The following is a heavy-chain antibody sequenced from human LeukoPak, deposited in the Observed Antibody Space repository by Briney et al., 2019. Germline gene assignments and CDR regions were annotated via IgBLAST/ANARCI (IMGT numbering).Heavy chain of an antibody. J-gene: IGHJ4*02. CDR1: GFTFSSYG. CDR3: ARERSDYYDSSGYYYGFDY. V-gene: IGHV3-21*01. D-gene: IGHD3-22*01. Sequence: GGTLRLSCAASGFTFSSYGMSWVRQAPGKGLEWVSVISGSGGSIYYADSVKGRFTISRDNAKNSLHLQMNSLRAEDTAVYYCARERSDYYDSSGYYYGFDYWGQGTLVTVSS. CDR2: ISGSGGSI.